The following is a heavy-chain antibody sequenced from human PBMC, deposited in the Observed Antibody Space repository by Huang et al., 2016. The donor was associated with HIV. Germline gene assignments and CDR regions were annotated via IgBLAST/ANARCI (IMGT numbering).Heavy chain of an antibody. CDR3: ATVDYYDTSGPQRGYFDN. D-gene: IGHD3-22*01. CDR2: IIPTLGTV. V-gene: IGHV1-69*01. CDR1: GGSFRNFA. J-gene: IGHJ4*02. Sequence: QVQLVQSGAEVKKPGSSVKVSCKASGGSFRNFAIGWVRQAPGQGLEWMGGIIPTLGTVNYAQKCQGRVTIIADESTSTAYMELSSLRSEDTAVYYCATVDYYDTSGPQRGYFDNWGQGTLVTVSS.